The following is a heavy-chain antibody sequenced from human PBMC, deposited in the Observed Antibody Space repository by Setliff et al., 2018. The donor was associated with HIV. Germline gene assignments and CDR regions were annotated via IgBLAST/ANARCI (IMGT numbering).Heavy chain of an antibody. CDR1: GGSISSGDYY. Sequence: LSLTCTVSGGSISSGDYYWSWIRQPPGKGLEWIGYIYYSGSTYYNPSLKSRVTISVDTSKNQFSLKVSSVTAADTAVYYCARDRGGGYNNLDYWGQGTLVTVSS. CDR3: ARDRGGGYNNLDY. CDR2: IYYSGST. D-gene: IGHD5-12*01. V-gene: IGHV4-30-4*08. J-gene: IGHJ4*02.